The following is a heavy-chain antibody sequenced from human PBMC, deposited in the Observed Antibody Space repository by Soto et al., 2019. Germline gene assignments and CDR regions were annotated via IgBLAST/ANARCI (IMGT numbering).Heavy chain of an antibody. CDR3: AREGWCIVGTIVGYDRFDL. Sequence: SQTLSLTCAISGDSVSSNSAAWNWIRQSPSRGLEWLGRTYYRSKWYNDYAVSVKSRITINPDTSKNQFSLQLNSVTPEDTAVYYCAREGWCIVGTIVGYDRFDLWGQGTLVTGSS. V-gene: IGHV6-1*01. J-gene: IGHJ5*02. D-gene: IGHD5-12*01. CDR2: TYYRSKWYN. CDR1: GDSVSSNSAA.